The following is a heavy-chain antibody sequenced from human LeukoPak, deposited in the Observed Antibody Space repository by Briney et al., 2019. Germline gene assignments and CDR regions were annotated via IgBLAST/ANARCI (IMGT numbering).Heavy chain of an antibody. CDR1: GYSFTNYW. CDR3: ARRIAAHNYFDY. D-gene: IGHD6-6*01. J-gene: IGHJ4*02. Sequence: GESLKISCQASGYSFTNYWIGWVRQMPGKGLEWMGIIHPGDSETRYSPSFQGQVTISVDKSISTAYLQWSSLKASDTAMYYCARRIAAHNYFDYWGQGTLVTVSS. V-gene: IGHV5-51*01. CDR2: IHPGDSET.